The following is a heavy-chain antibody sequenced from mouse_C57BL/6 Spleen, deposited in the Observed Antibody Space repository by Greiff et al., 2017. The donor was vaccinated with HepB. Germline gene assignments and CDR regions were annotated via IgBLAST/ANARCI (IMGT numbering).Heavy chain of an antibody. CDR1: GYSFTGYY. Sequence: EVQLQESGPELVKPGASVKISCKASGYSFTGYYMNWVKQSPEKSLEWIGEINPSTGGTTYNQKFKAKATLTVDKSSSTAYMQLKSLTSEDSAVYYCARRGDYDERDYYAMDYWGQGTSVTVSS. D-gene: IGHD2-4*01. CDR2: INPSTGGT. J-gene: IGHJ4*01. V-gene: IGHV1-42*01. CDR3: ARRGDYDERDYYAMDY.